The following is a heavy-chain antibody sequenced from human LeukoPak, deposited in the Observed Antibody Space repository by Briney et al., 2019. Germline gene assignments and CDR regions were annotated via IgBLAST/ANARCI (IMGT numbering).Heavy chain of an antibody. CDR3: ARHPHTAALDY. CDR1: GGTFSSYA. J-gene: IGHJ4*02. V-gene: IGHV1-69*13. Sequence: EASVKVSCKASGGTFSSYAISWVRQAPGQGLEWMGGIIPIFGTANYAQKFQGTVTITADESTSTAYMELSSLRSEDTAVYYCARHPHTAALDYWGQGTLVTVSS. D-gene: IGHD2-2*02. CDR2: IIPIFGTA.